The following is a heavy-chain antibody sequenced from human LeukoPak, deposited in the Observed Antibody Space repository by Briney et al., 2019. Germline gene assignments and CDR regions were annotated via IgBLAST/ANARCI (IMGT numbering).Heavy chain of an antibody. CDR3: ARDQHTGSQKISDY. J-gene: IGHJ4*02. CDR2: ISASDGHT. D-gene: IGHD2-21*01. V-gene: IGHV1-18*01. CDR1: GYTFTKEA. Sequence: ASVKVSCKAFGYTFTKEAISWVRQAPGQGLEWMGWISASDGHTNNAQKFQGRLTMTTDTSTSTAYMELRSLRSDDTAVYFCARDQHTGSQKISDYWGQGTLVTVSS.